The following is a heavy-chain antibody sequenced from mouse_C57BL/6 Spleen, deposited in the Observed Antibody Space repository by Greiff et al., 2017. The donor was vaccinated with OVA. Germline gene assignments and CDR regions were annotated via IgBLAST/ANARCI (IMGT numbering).Heavy chain of an antibody. Sequence: QVQLQQPGAELVKPGASVKVSCKASGYTFTSYWMHWVNQRPGQGLEWIGRIHPSDGDTNYNQKFKGKATLTADNSSSTAYMQLSSLTSEDSAVYYYAVGGWGNWYFDVWGTGTTVTVSS. V-gene: IGHV1-74*01. D-gene: IGHD2-3*01. CDR1: GYTFTSYW. CDR2: IHPSDGDT. J-gene: IGHJ1*03. CDR3: AVGGWGNWYFDV.